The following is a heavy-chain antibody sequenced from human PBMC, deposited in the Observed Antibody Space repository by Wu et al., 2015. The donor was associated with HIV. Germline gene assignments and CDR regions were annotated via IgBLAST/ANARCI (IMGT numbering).Heavy chain of an antibody. CDR3: ARATTGGVDLQLPFEWFDP. J-gene: IGHJ5*02. Sequence: QVQLVQSGAEVKKPGSSVKVSCKASGGTFRISAISWVRQAPGQGLEWMGGIIPIFGTTNYAQNFQGRVTFTADESTAYMEMNSLRSEDTAVYYCARATTGGVDLQLPFEWFDPGAREPWSSSPQ. CDR2: IIPIFGTT. CDR1: GGTFRISA. D-gene: IGHD2-2*01. V-gene: IGHV1-69*12.